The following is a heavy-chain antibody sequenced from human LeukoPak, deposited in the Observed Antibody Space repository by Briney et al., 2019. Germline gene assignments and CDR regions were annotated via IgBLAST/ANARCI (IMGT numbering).Heavy chain of an antibody. D-gene: IGHD2-8*02. CDR3: AKDIWWSVS. J-gene: IGHJ5*02. CDR1: GFTFSNHA. CDR2: ISASGDDT. V-gene: IGHV3-23*01. Sequence: GGSLRLSCAASGFTFSNHAMTWVRQAPGKGLEWVAAISASGDDTSYADSVKGRFTISRDNSKNILYLQMNSLRAEDTAMYFCAKDIWWSVSWGQGTPVTVSS.